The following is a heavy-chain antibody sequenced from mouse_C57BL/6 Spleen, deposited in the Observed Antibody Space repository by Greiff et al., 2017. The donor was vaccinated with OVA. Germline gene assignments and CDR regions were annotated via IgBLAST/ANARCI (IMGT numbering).Heavy chain of an antibody. CDR2: IDPSDSYT. CDR3: AGGGDEGFAY. CDR1: GYTFTSYW. Sequence: QVQLQQPGAELVMPGASVKLSCKASGYTFTSYWMHWVKQRPGQGLEWIGEIDPSDSYTNYNQKFKGKSTLTVDKSSSTAYMQLSSLTSEDSAVYYWAGGGDEGFAYWGQGTLVTVSA. V-gene: IGHV1-69*01. J-gene: IGHJ3*01. D-gene: IGHD3-3*01.